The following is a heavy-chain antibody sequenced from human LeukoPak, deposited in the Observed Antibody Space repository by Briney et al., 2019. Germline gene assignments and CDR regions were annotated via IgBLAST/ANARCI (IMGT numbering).Heavy chain of an antibody. CDR2: ISAYNGNT. CDR1: GYTFTSYG. D-gene: IGHD3-3*01. J-gene: IGHJ6*02. V-gene: IGHV1-18*01. Sequence: ASVKVSCKASGYTFTSYGISWVRQAPGQGLEWMGWISAYNGNTNYAQKLQGRVTMTTDTSTSTAYMELRSLRSDDTAVYYCARENYDFWSGLPYYYGMDVWGQGTTVTVSS. CDR3: ARENYDFWSGLPYYYGMDV.